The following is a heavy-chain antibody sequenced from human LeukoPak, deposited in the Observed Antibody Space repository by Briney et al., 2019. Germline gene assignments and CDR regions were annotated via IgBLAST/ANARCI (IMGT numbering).Heavy chain of an antibody. CDR1: GFTFSNAW. D-gene: IGHD3-10*01. V-gene: IGHV3-15*01. Sequence: GGSLRLSCAASGFTFSNAWMSWVRQAPGKGLEWVGRIKSKTDGGTTDYAAPVKGRFTISRDDSKNTLYLQMNSLKTEDTAVYYCTTGITMVRGVIHLIDYWGQGTLVTVFS. CDR2: IKSKTDGGTT. CDR3: TTGITMVRGVIHLIDY. J-gene: IGHJ4*02.